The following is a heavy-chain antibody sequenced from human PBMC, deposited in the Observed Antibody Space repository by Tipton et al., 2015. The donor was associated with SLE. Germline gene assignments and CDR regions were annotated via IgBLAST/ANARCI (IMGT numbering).Heavy chain of an antibody. CDR1: GRSFMSTSYY. CDR3: ARSPDWTYVRKDFEY. CDR2: IYYTGST. J-gene: IGHJ4*02. Sequence: TLSLTCTVSGRSFMSTSYYWAWIRQPPGRGLEWIGSIYYTGSTFYNPSLESRVTISIDTSQKQFSLKLNSVTAADTAEYYCARSPDWTYVRKDFEYWGQGTLVTVSS. V-gene: IGHV4-39*07. D-gene: IGHD1-1*01.